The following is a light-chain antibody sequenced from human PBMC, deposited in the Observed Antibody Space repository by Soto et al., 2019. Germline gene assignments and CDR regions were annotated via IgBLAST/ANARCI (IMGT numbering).Light chain of an antibody. CDR1: SSDVGSYHL. CDR3: CSYARSSTYV. Sequence: QSALTQPASVSGSPGQSITIPCTGTSSDVGSYHLVSWYRHHPGKAPGLMIFEVSKRPSGVSNRFSGSKSGNTASLTISGLQAEDEADYYCCSYARSSTYVFGTGTKVTVL. V-gene: IGLV2-23*02. J-gene: IGLJ1*01. CDR2: EVS.